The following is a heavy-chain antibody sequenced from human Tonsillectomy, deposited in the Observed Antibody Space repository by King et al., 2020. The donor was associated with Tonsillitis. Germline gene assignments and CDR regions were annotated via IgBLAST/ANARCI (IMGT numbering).Heavy chain of an antibody. CDR2: ISGSGGST. V-gene: IGHV3-23*04. Sequence: VQLVESGGGLVQPGGSLRLSCAASGFTFSSYAMSWVRQAPGKGLEWVSAISGSGGSTYYADSVKGRFTISRDNSKNTRYLQLNSLRAEDTAVYYVAKYYHYSDRSGDYWRSGRFDYWGQGTLVTVSS. CDR3: AKYYHYSDRSGDYWRSGRFDY. J-gene: IGHJ4*02. D-gene: IGHD3-22*01. CDR1: GFTFSSYA.